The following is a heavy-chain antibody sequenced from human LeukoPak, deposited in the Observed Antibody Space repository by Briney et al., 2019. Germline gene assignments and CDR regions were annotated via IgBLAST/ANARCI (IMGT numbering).Heavy chain of an antibody. J-gene: IGHJ6*03. CDR2: ISAYNGNT. V-gene: IGHV1-18*01. D-gene: IGHD2-2*01. CDR3: ASCSSCPYYYCYYMDV. CDR1: GYTFTSYG. Sequence: ASVKVSCKASGYTFTSYGISWVRQAPGQRLEWMGWISAYNGNTNYAQKLQGRVTMTTDTSTSTAYMELRSLRSDDTAVYYCASCSSCPYYYCYYMDVWGKGTTVTVSS.